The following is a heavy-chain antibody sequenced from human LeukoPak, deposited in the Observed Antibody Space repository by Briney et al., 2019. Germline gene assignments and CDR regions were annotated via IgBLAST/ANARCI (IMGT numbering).Heavy chain of an antibody. CDR1: GYTFTGYY. D-gene: IGHD6-13*01. V-gene: IGHV1-2*02. CDR3: ATLAAAGLSGYYFDY. Sequence: ASVKVSCKASGYTFTGYYMHWVRQAPGQGLEWMGWINPNSGGTNYAQKFQGRVTMTRDTSTSTAYMELSRLRSDDTAVCYCATLAAAGLSGYYFDYWGQGTLVTVSS. J-gene: IGHJ4*02. CDR2: INPNSGGT.